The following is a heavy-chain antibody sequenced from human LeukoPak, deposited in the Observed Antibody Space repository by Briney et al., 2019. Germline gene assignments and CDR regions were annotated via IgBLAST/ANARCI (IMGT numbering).Heavy chain of an antibody. Sequence: GRALRLSCAASGFTFSSYGMHGVRQAPGKGLEWVAVISYDGSNKYYADSVKGRFTISRDNSKNTLYLQMNSLRAEDTAVYYCAKDQRPPERYFDYWGQGTLVTVSS. CDR1: GFTFSSYG. V-gene: IGHV3-30*18. J-gene: IGHJ4*02. CDR3: AKDQRPPERYFDY. CDR2: ISYDGSNK.